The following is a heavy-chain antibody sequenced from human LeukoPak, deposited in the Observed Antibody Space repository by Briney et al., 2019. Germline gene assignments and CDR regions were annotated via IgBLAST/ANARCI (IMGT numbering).Heavy chain of an antibody. D-gene: IGHD3-9*01. V-gene: IGHV3-21*01. CDR2: ISSSGTYV. J-gene: IGHJ3*02. CDR3: ARASSKQLAGYLPDGFDI. CDR1: GFTFSSYS. Sequence: GGSLRLSCAASGFTFSSYSMNWVRQAPGEGLEWVSSISSSGTYVYYADSVKGRFTISRDNAKNSLPLQMNSLRADDAAVYYCARASSKQLAGYLPDGFDIWGQGTMVTVSS.